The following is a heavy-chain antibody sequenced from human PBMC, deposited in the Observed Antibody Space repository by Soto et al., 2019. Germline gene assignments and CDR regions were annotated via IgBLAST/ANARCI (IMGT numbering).Heavy chain of an antibody. D-gene: IGHD2-15*01. Sequence: SETLPLTCTVSGGSIISYYWSWIRQPTGKGLEWIGYIYYSGSTNYNPSLKSRVTISVDTSKNQFSLKLSSVTAADTAVYYCARRPGYCSGGSCGNWFDPWGQGTLVTVSS. CDR1: GGSIISYY. CDR2: IYYSGST. J-gene: IGHJ5*02. CDR3: ARRPGYCSGGSCGNWFDP. V-gene: IGHV4-59*08.